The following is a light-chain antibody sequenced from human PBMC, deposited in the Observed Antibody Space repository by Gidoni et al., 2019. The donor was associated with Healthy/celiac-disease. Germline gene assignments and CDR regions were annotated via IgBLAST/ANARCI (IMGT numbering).Light chain of an antibody. Sequence: IVMTQSPDSLAVSLGDRATINCKSSQSVLYSSNNKTYLAWYQQKPGQPPKLLIYGASTRESGVPDRFSGSGSGTDFTLTISSLQAEDVAVYYCQQYYSTPITFGQGTRLEIK. CDR1: QSVLYSSNNKTY. V-gene: IGKV4-1*01. CDR3: QQYYSTPIT. CDR2: GAS. J-gene: IGKJ5*01.